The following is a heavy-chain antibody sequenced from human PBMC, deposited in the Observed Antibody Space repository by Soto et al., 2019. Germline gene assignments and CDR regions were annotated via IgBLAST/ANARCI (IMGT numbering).Heavy chain of an antibody. V-gene: IGHV1-18*01. CDR3: ARYTSRWEYDY. CDR1: GYTFTSYC. CDR2: INVYNGNT. J-gene: IGHJ4*02. Sequence: QVQLVQSGAEVKKPGASVKVSCKASGYTFTSYCISWVRQAPGPGLECMLWINVYNGNTNYAQKLQGRVTMSTDTSTSSGYLQLRSLSSDETAVYFCARYTSRWEYDYWGQGPLVAFSS. D-gene: IGHD6-19*01.